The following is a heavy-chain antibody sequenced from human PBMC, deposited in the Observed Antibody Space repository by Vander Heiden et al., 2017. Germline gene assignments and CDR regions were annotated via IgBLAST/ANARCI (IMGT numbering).Heavy chain of an antibody. D-gene: IGHD3-10*02. V-gene: IGHV3-9*01. Sequence: EVQLVESGGGLVQPGRSLSLSFAPSGFTFDGYAIHWVRQAPGKGLEGVSGISWNSGGICYADSVKGRFTISRDNAKNSLYLQMNSLRAEDTALYYCAKDLFAWATMSGMDVWGQGTTVTVSS. CDR1: GFTFDGYA. J-gene: IGHJ6*02. CDR3: AKDLFAWATMSGMDV. CDR2: ISWNSGGI.